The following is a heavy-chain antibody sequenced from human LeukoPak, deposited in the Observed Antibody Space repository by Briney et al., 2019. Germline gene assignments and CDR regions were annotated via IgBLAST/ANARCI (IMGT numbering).Heavy chain of an antibody. CDR1: GFTFNNYA. J-gene: IGHJ4*02. CDR2: MTGPTDTT. Sequence: GGSLRLSCAASGFTFNNYAMSWVRQTPGKGLEWLSAMTGPTDTTYYAESVKGRFTISRDYSKSMVYLQMNSLRADDTAVYYGAKGAEIDHWGQGTLVTVSS. CDR3: AKGAEIDH. V-gene: IGHV3-23*01.